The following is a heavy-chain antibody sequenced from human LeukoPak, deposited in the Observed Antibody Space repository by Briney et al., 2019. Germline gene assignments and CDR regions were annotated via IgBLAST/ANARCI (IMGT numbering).Heavy chain of an antibody. J-gene: IGHJ5*02. CDR1: GGSISSYY. V-gene: IGHV4-4*07. D-gene: IGHD3-9*01. CDR2: IYTSGST. Sequence: PSETLSLTCTVSGGSISSYYWSWIRQPAGKGLEWIGRIYTSGSTNYNPSLKSRVTMSVDTSKNQFSLKLSSVTAADTAVYYCARVPYYDILTGSQNWFDPWGQGTLVTVSS. CDR3: ARVPYYDILTGSQNWFDP.